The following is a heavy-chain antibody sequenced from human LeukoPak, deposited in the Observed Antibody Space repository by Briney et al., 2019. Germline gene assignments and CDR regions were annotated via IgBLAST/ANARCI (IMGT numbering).Heavy chain of an antibody. Sequence: GSLRLSCVASGFTFSTCPMHWVRQTPGKGLEYVASINSNGVKTYYVDSVKGRVTISRDNSKDTVFLQMDSLRPEDMAVYYCAREAEYGSGTYSPFDYWGQGNLVIVSS. D-gene: IGHD3-10*01. J-gene: IGHJ4*02. V-gene: IGHV3-64*02. CDR3: AREAEYGSGTYSPFDY. CDR2: INSNGVKT. CDR1: GFTFSTCP.